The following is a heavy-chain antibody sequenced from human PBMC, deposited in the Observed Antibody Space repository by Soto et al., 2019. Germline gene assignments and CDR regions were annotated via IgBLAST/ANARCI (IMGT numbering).Heavy chain of an antibody. V-gene: IGHV1-8*01. CDR2: MNPNSGNT. CDR3: AMVVPAALSFDY. CDR1: GYTFTSYD. D-gene: IGHD2-2*01. Sequence: ASVKVSCKASGYTFTSYDINWVRQATGQGLEWMGWMNPNSGNTGYAQKFQGRVTMTRNTSISTAYMELSSLISEDTVVYYCAMVVPAALSFDYWGQGTPVTVSS. J-gene: IGHJ4*02.